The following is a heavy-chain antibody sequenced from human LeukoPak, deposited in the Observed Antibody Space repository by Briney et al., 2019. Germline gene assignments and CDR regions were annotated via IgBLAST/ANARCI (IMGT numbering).Heavy chain of an antibody. CDR3: ARYSSSWYEGWFDP. Sequence: PSETLSLTCTVSGGSISSYYWSWIRQPPGKGLEWIGYIYYSGSTNYNLSLKGRVTISVDTSKNQFSLKLSSVTAADTAVYYCARYSSSWYEGWFDPWGQGTLVTVSS. J-gene: IGHJ5*02. CDR1: GGSISSYY. D-gene: IGHD6-13*01. CDR2: IYYSGST. V-gene: IGHV4-59*01.